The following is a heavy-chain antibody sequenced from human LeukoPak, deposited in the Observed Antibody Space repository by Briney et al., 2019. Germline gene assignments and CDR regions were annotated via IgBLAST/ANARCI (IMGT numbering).Heavy chain of an antibody. CDR3: ARDRHYYDSSGYPEYFQH. CDR1: GFTFSDYY. J-gene: IGHJ1*01. Sequence: GGSLRLSCAASGFTFSDYYMSLIRQAPGKGLEWVSYISSSGSTIYYADSVKGRFTISRDNAKNSLYLQMNSLRAEDTAVYYCARDRHYYDSSGYPEYFQHWGQGTLVTVSS. CDR2: ISSSGSTI. D-gene: IGHD3-22*01. V-gene: IGHV3-11*01.